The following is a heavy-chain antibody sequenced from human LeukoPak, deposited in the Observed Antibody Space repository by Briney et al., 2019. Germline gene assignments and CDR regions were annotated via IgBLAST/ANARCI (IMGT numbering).Heavy chain of an antibody. CDR2: ISSSSSYI. D-gene: IGHD1-1*01. V-gene: IGHV3-21*01. CDR3: AGYWIAGY. J-gene: IGHJ4*02. CDR1: GFTLGSYE. Sequence: GGSLRLSCAASGFTLGSYEMNWVRQAPGKGLEWVSSISSSSSYIYYADSVKGRFTISRDNAKNSLYLQMNSLRAEDTAVYYCAGYWIAGYWGQGTLVTVSS.